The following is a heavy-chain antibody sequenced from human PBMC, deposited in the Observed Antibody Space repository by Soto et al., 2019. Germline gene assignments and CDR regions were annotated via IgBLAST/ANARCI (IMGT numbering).Heavy chain of an antibody. J-gene: IGHJ5*02. Sequence: ASVKVSCKASGYTFTGYYMHWVRQAPRQGLEWMGWINPNSGGTNYAQKFQGRVTMTRDTSISTAYMELSRLRSDDTAVYYCARVGESGYSTAWFDPWGQGTLVTVSS. CDR1: GYTFTGYY. CDR2: INPNSGGT. D-gene: IGHD5-18*01. V-gene: IGHV1-2*02. CDR3: ARVGESGYSTAWFDP.